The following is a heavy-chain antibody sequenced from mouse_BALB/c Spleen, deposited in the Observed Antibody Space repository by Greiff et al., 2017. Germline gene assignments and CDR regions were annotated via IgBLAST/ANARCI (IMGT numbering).Heavy chain of an antibody. CDR2: ISSGGGNT. V-gene: IGHV5-9*03. D-gene: IGHD1-1*01. CDR3: ARFYYGSSYDY. Sequence: VESGGGLVKPGGSLKLSCAASGFTFSSYTMSWVRQTPEKRLEWVATISSGGGNTYYPDSVKGRFTISRDNAKNNLYLQMSSLRSEDTALYYCARFYYGSSYDYWGQGTTLTVSS. CDR1: GFTFSSYT. J-gene: IGHJ2*01.